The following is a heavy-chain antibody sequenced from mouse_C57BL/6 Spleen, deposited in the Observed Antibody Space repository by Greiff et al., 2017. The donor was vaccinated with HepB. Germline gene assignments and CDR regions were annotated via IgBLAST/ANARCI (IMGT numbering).Heavy chain of an antibody. CDR2: IYPGSGST. D-gene: IGHD2-1*01. CDR3: ARKGTIYYGNFDY. J-gene: IGHJ2*01. V-gene: IGHV1-55*01. Sequence: QVQLQQSGAELVKPGASVKMSCKASGYTFTSYWITWVKQRPGQGLEWIGDIYPGSGSTNYNEKFKSKATLTVDTSSSTAYMQLSSLTSEDSAVYYCARKGTIYYGNFDYWGQGTTLTVSS. CDR1: GYTFTSYW.